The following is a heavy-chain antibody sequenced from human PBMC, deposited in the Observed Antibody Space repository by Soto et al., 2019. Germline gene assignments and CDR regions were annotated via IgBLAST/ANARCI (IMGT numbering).Heavy chain of an antibody. Sequence: ASVKVSCKASGYTFTGYYMHWVRQAPGQGLEWMGWINPNSGGTNYAQKFQGWVTMTRDTSISTAYMELSRLRSDDNAVYFCARGTDSSSSFGFGYRGQGTLVTVSS. CDR3: ARGTDSSSSFGFGY. CDR2: INPNSGGT. D-gene: IGHD6-6*01. V-gene: IGHV1-2*04. CDR1: GYTFTGYY. J-gene: IGHJ4*02.